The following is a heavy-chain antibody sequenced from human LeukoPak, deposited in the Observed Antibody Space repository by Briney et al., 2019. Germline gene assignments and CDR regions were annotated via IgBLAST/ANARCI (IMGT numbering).Heavy chain of an antibody. Sequence: SETLSLTCTVSGGSISSSSYYWGWIRQPPGKGLEWIGSIYYSGSTYYNPSLKSRVTISVDTSKNQFSLKLSSVTAADTAVYYCARGGGRAKGPRSQDYSSSWYFNWFDPWGQGTLVTVSS. J-gene: IGHJ5*02. D-gene: IGHD6-13*01. CDR3: ARGGGRAKGPRSQDYSSSWYFNWFDP. V-gene: IGHV4-39*07. CDR1: GGSISSSSYY. CDR2: IYYSGST.